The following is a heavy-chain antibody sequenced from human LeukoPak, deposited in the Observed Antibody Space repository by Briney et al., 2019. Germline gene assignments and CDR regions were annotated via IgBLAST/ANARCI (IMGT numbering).Heavy chain of an antibody. Sequence: GGSLRLSCAASGFTFSSYEMNWVRQAPGKGLEWVSYISSSGSTIYYADSVKGRFTISRDKAKNSLYLQMDSLGPEDTAVYYCARDPYSGNYGTYYYYYMDVWGKGTTVTISS. CDR2: ISSSGSTI. V-gene: IGHV3-48*03. CDR1: GFTFSSYE. D-gene: IGHD1-26*01. J-gene: IGHJ6*03. CDR3: ARDPYSGNYGTYYYYYMDV.